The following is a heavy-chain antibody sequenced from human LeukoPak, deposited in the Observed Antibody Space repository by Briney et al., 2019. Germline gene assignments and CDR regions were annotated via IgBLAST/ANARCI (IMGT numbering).Heavy chain of an antibody. J-gene: IGHJ4*02. Sequence: PGGSLRLSCAASGFTLNNAWMSWVRQAPGKGLEWLGRIKRETDGGTIDYAAPVKGRFTISRDDSRNTLYLQMDSLKIEDTAVYYCAKKMSITAASQVDYWGQGTLVTVSS. CDR2: IKRETDGGTI. CDR3: AKKMSITAASQVDY. V-gene: IGHV3-15*01. D-gene: IGHD1-20*01. CDR1: GFTLNNAW.